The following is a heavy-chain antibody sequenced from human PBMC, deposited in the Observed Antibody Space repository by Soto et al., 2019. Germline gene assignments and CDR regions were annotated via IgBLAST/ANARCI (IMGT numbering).Heavy chain of an antibody. CDR1: GCTFSSYA. CDR2: IIPIFGTA. V-gene: IGHV1-69*13. J-gene: IGHJ6*02. Sequence: ASVKVSCKASGCTFSSYAISWVRLAPGQGLEWMGGIIPIFGTANYAQKFQGRVTITADESTSTAYMELSSLRSEDTAVYYCARARDYDILTGHPPYYYYGMDVWGQGTTVTVSS. D-gene: IGHD3-9*01. CDR3: ARARDYDILTGHPPYYYYGMDV.